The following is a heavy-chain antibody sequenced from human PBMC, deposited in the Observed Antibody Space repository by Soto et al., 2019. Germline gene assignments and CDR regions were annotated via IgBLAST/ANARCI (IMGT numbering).Heavy chain of an antibody. D-gene: IGHD2-15*01. CDR1: GGSFSGYY. J-gene: IGHJ4*02. CDR2: INHSGST. Sequence: SETLSFTCAVYGGSFSGYYWSWIRQPPGKGLEWIGEINHSGSTNYNPSLKSRVTISVDTSKNQFSLKLSSVTAADTAVYYCARGRYCSGGSCYLDYWGQGTLVTVSS. V-gene: IGHV4-34*01. CDR3: ARGRYCSGGSCYLDY.